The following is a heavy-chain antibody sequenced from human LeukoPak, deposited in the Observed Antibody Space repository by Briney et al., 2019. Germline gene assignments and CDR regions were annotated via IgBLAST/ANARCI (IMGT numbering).Heavy chain of an antibody. CDR3: ARDQEYSGSYYRYFDY. CDR2: IYYSGST. Sequence: PSETLSLTCTVSGGSISSYYWNWIRQPPGKGLEWIGYIYYSGSTNYNPSLKSRVTTLVDTSKNQFSLKLSSVTAADTAVYYCARDQEYSGSYYRYFDYWGQGALVTVSS. CDR1: GGSISSYY. J-gene: IGHJ4*02. D-gene: IGHD1-26*01. V-gene: IGHV4-59*01.